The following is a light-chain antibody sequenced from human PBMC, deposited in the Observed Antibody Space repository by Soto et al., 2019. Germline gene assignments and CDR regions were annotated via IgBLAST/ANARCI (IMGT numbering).Light chain of an antibody. CDR1: SDDVGVYSF. Sequence: QSALTQPRSVSGPPGQSVTISCTGTSDDVGVYSFVSWFQQYPGKAPNLMIYDVSKRPSGVPDRFSGSKSGNTASLTISGLQAEDEADYYCCSYAGRYPSYYVFGTGTKLTVL. V-gene: IGLV2-11*01. CDR3: CSYAGRYPSYYV. CDR2: DVS. J-gene: IGLJ1*01.